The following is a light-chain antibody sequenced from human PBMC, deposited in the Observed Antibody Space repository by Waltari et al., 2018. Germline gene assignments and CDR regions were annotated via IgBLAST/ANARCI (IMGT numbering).Light chain of an antibody. V-gene: IGLV1-44*01. CDR3: AAWDYSLNYV. Sequence: QSVLTQPPSASGTPGQRVTISCSGSTSNIGSNTVNWYQQFPGTAPTLLISSNNQRPSGVPDRFSASKSGTSASLAISGLYYEEEADYYCAAWDYSLNYVFGSGTKVTVL. CDR2: SNN. CDR1: TSNIGSNT. J-gene: IGLJ1*01.